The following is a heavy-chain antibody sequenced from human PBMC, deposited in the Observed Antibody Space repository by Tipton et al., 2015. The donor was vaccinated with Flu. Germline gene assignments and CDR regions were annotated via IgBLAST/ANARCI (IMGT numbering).Heavy chain of an antibody. Sequence: SLRLSCAASGFTFSNFGMSWVRQAPGRGLEWVSGLSSSDAAYDADSVQGRFSIFRDSTKNTLYHQMNSLVTGDTALCYCAKDLNRNGRGFDYWGQGTLVSVSS. D-gene: IGHD5-24*01. CDR2: LSSSDAA. V-gene: IGHV3-23*01. J-gene: IGHJ4*02. CDR1: GFTFSNFG. CDR3: AKDLNRNGRGFDY.